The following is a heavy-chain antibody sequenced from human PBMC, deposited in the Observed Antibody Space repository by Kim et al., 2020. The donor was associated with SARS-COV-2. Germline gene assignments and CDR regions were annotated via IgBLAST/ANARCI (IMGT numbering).Heavy chain of an antibody. V-gene: IGHV5-51*01. Sequence: GESLKISCKGSGYSFHTYWIGWVRQMPGKGPEWMGIIYPGDSDTRYSPSFQGQVIISADKSISATYLQWNSLKASDTAMYYCARPGYCSDGSCVPFVYWGQGSLVTVSS. J-gene: IGHJ4*02. CDR3: ARPGYCSDGSCVPFVY. CDR2: IYPGDSDT. CDR1: GYSFHTYW. D-gene: IGHD2-15*01.